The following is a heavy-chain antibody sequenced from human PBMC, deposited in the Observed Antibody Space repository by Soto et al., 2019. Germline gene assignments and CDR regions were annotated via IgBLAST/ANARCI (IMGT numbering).Heavy chain of an antibody. Sequence: ASVKVSCKASGFTFTSSAVQWVRQARGQRLEWIGWIVVGSGNTNYAQKFQERVTITRDMSTSTAYMELSSLRSEDTAVYYCAADSMSITIFGVGKDYGMDVWGQGTTVTVSS. J-gene: IGHJ6*02. CDR2: IVVGSGNT. CDR1: GFTFTSSA. V-gene: IGHV1-58*01. CDR3: AADSMSITIFGVGKDYGMDV. D-gene: IGHD3-3*01.